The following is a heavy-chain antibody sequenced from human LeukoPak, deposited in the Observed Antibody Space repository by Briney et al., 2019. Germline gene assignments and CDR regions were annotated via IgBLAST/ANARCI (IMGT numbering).Heavy chain of an antibody. CDR1: GFTFNNYW. CDR2: INSDGSST. J-gene: IGHJ4*02. CDR3: ARGGSYSSSSFDY. D-gene: IGHD6-6*01. Sequence: QPGGSLRLSCAASGFTFNNYWMHWVRQAPGKGLVWVPRINSDGSSTNYADSVKGRFTISRDNAKNTLYLQMNSLRAEDTAVYYCARGGSYSSSSFDYWGQGTLVTVSS. V-gene: IGHV3-74*01.